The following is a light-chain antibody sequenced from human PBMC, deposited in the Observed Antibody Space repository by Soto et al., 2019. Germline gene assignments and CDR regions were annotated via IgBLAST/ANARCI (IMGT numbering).Light chain of an antibody. V-gene: IGKV1-8*01. CDR2: AAS. Sequence: AIRMTQSPSSLSASTGDRVTITCRASQGISSYLAWYQQKPGKAPKLLIYAASTLQSGVPSRFSGSGSGTDFTLTISCLQSEDFATYYCQQYYSYPSTTFGQGTQV. CDR1: QGISSY. J-gene: IGKJ1*01. CDR3: QQYYSYPSTT.